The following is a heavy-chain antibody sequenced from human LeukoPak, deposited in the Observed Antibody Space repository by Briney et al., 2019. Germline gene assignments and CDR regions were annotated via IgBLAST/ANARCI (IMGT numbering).Heavy chain of an antibody. CDR2: ISSSGHYI. Sequence: GGSLRLSCAASRFTFSSYSMNWVRQAPGKGLEWVSSISSSGHYIYYADSVKGRFTISRDNAKNSLYLQMNSLRAEDTAVYYCARDSIQQQLVLEDRGYPYYFEHWGQGTLVTVSS. CDR3: ARDSIQQQLVLEDRGYPYYFEH. CDR1: RFTFSSYS. D-gene: IGHD6-13*01. V-gene: IGHV3-21*01. J-gene: IGHJ4*02.